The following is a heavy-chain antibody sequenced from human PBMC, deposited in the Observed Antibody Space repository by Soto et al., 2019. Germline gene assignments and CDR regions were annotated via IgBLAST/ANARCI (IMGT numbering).Heavy chain of an antibody. J-gene: IGHJ4*02. Sequence: ASVKVSCKASGYTFTSYGISWVRQAPGQGLEWMGWISAYNGNTNYAQKLQGRVTMTTDTSTSTAYMELRSLRSDDTAVYHCARDLEDYYYDSSGYFGYWGQGTLVTVSS. D-gene: IGHD3-22*01. CDR2: ISAYNGNT. V-gene: IGHV1-18*04. CDR3: ARDLEDYYYDSSGYFGY. CDR1: GYTFTSYG.